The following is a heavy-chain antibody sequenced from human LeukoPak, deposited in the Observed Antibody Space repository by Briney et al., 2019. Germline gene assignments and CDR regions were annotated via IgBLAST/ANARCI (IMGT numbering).Heavy chain of an antibody. CDR1: GFTFDDYA. Sequence: GRSLRLSRAASGFTFDDYAMHWVRQAPGKGLEWVSGISWNSGSIGYADSVKGRFTISRDNAKNSLYLQMNSLRAEDTALYYCAKDRGTGLWYFDLWGRGTLVTVSS. D-gene: IGHD1-14*01. V-gene: IGHV3-9*01. CDR2: ISWNSGSI. J-gene: IGHJ2*01. CDR3: AKDRGTGLWYFDL.